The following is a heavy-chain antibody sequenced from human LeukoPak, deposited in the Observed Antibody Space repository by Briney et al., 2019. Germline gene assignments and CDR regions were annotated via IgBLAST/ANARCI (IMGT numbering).Heavy chain of an antibody. CDR2: IKQDGSEK. Sequence: GGSLRLSCAASGFTFSSHWMSWVRQAPGKGLEWVANIKQDGSEKYYVDSVKGRFTISRDNAKNSLYLQMNSLRAEDTAVYYCARGWGYCSSTSCYYYYYYMDVWGKGTTVTVSS. J-gene: IGHJ6*03. V-gene: IGHV3-7*01. D-gene: IGHD2-2*01. CDR1: GFTFSSHW. CDR3: ARGWGYCSSTSCYYYYYYMDV.